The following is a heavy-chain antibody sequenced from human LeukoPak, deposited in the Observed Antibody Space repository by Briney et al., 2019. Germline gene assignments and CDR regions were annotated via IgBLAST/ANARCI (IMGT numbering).Heavy chain of an antibody. Sequence: GASVKVSCKASGGTFSSYAISWVRQAPGQGLEWMGWISPYNGNTIYAQKLQGRVTMTTDTSTSTAYMELRSLRSDDTAVYYCATVPIAIPRVVVIPSWFDPWGQGTLVTVSS. CDR2: ISPYNGNT. D-gene: IGHD3-22*01. CDR1: GGTFSSYA. CDR3: ATVPIAIPRVVVIPSWFDP. V-gene: IGHV1-18*01. J-gene: IGHJ5*02.